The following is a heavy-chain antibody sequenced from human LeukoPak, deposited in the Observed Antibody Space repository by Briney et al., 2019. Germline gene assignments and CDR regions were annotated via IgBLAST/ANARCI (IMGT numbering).Heavy chain of an antibody. J-gene: IGHJ6*02. CDR1: GYSFTGYW. D-gene: IGHD3-22*01. Sequence: GESLKISFKGSGYSFTGYWIGRVRPMPGKGLEWMGIIYPGDSDTRYSPSFQGQVTISADKSISTAYLQWSSLKASDTAMYYCATLDSSGYYYYGMDVWGQGTTVTVSS. CDR3: ATLDSSGYYYYGMDV. V-gene: IGHV5-51*01. CDR2: IYPGDSDT.